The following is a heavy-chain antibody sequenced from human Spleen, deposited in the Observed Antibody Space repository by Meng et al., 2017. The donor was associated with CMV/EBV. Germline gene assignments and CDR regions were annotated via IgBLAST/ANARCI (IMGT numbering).Heavy chain of an antibody. Sequence: LSFAASGFAFNTYSMNWVRQAPGKGLEWVSFISSISDYIYYADSVKGRFSISRDNAQNALYLQMNNLRADDTAIYYCARVFPRALDFWGQGTLVTVSS. CDR1: GFAFNTYS. CDR2: ISSISDYI. J-gene: IGHJ4*02. V-gene: IGHV3-21*04. CDR3: ARVFPRALDF.